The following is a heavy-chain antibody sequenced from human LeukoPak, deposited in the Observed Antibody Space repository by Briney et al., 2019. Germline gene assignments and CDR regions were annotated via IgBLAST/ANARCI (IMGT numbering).Heavy chain of an antibody. CDR1: GFTFSSYG. V-gene: IGHV3-30*18. Sequence: GGSLRLSCAASGFTFSSYGMHWVRQAPGKGLEWVAVISYDENNKSYADSLKGRFTISRDNSKNTLYLQMNSLRAEDTAVYYRAKDGGWELLRMVDYWGQGTLVTVSS. CDR3: AKDGGWELLRMVDY. CDR2: ISYDENNK. J-gene: IGHJ4*02. D-gene: IGHD1-26*01.